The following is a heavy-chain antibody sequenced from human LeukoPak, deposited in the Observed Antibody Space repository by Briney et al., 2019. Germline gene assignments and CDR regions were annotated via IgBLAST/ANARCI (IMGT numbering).Heavy chain of an antibody. CDR3: ARLARHYDSSGYYFGGGGYYYYYMDV. J-gene: IGHJ6*03. D-gene: IGHD3-22*01. CDR2: IYHSGST. CDR1: GYSISSGYY. Sequence: SETLSLTCAVSGYSISSGYYWGWIRQPPGKGLEWIGSIYHSGSTNYNPSLKSRVTISVDTSKNQFSLKLSSVTAADTAVYYCARLARHYDSSGYYFGGGGYYYYYMDVWGKGTTVAVSS. V-gene: IGHV4-38-2*01.